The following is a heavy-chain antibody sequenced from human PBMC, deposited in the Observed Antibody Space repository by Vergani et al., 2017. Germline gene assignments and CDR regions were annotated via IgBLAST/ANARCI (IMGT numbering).Heavy chain of an antibody. Sequence: QVQLVESGGGVVQPGRSLRLSCAASGFTFSSYGMHWVRQAPGKGLEWVAVISYDGSNKYYADSVKGRFTISRDNSKNTLYLQMNSLRAEDTAVYYCAKDRGAWFGDKDAFDIWGQGKMVTVSS. CDR3: AKDRGAWFGDKDAFDI. CDR1: GFTFSSYG. D-gene: IGHD3-10*01. J-gene: IGHJ3*02. V-gene: IGHV3-30*18. CDR2: ISYDGSNK.